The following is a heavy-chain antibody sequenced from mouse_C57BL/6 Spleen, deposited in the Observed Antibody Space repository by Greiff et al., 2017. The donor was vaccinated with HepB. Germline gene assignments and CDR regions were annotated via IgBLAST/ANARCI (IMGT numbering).Heavy chain of an antibody. J-gene: IGHJ2*01. Sequence: EVQGVESGGGLVQPGGSLSLSCAASGFTFTDYYMSWVRPPPGTALEWLGFIRNKAHGYTTVYSASVKGLFTISRDNSQSILYLQMNALRAEDSATYYCAIYGWLLDYWGQGTTLTVSS. CDR2: IRNKAHGYTT. CDR1: GFTFTDYY. V-gene: IGHV7-3*01. D-gene: IGHD2-3*01. CDR3: AIYGWLLDY.